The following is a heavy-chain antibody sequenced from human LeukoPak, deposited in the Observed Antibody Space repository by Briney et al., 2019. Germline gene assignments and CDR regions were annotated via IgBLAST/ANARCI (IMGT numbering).Heavy chain of an antibody. CDR2: IHPGGTET. V-gene: IGHV5-51*01. CDR1: GYSFTNYW. D-gene: IGHD3-3*01. J-gene: IGHJ4*02. Sequence: GAALKISFKGSGYSFTNYWIGWVRPMPGKGLEWMGLIHPGGTETKYSPSFQGQVTISADRSISTAYLQWGSLKASDSAMYYCARLPYLSLDFWGGYPDYWGQGTLVTVAS. CDR3: ARLPYLSLDFWGGYPDY.